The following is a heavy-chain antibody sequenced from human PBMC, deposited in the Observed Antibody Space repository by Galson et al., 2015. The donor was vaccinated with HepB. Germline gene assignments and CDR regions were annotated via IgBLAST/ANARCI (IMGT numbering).Heavy chain of an antibody. CDR1: GFTFSSYS. CDR3: ARDWGPDFWSGYFDY. D-gene: IGHD3-3*01. J-gene: IGHJ4*02. V-gene: IGHV3-21*01. CDR2: ISSSSSYI. Sequence: SLRLSCAASGFTFSSYSMNWVRQAPGKGLEWVSSISSSSSYIYYADSVKGRFTISRDNAKNSLYLQMNSLRAEDTAVYYCARDWGPDFWSGYFDYWGQGTLVTVSS.